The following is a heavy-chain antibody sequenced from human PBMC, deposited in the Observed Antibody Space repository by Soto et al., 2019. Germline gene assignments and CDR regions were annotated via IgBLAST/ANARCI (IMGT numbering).Heavy chain of an antibody. CDR3: SKGARSAGDV. CDR1: GYTFTSYY. D-gene: IGHD3-16*01. Sequence: ASVKVSCKASGYTFTSYYMHWVRQAPGQGREWMGIVNPGGGSTSYAHKCQGRVTMTRGTSTSTIYMELSSLRSEDTAVYCCSKGARSAGDVWGQGTTVTVSS. J-gene: IGHJ6*02. CDR2: VNPGGGST. V-gene: IGHV1-46*01.